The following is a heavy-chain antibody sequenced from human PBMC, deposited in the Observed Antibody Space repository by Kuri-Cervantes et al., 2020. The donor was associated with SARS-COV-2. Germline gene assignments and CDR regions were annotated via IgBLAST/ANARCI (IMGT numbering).Heavy chain of an antibody. CDR3: TTVLLGAHDH. D-gene: IGHD3-16*01. J-gene: IGHJ4*02. V-gene: IGHV3-7*01. CDR1: GFTFSSYS. Sequence: GGSLRLSCAASGFTFSSYSMNWVRQAPGKGLEWVANIKQDGSEKFYVDSVKGRFTISRDNAKNSLYLQMKSLRAEDTAVYYCTTVLLGAHDHWGQGTLVTVSS. CDR2: IKQDGSEK.